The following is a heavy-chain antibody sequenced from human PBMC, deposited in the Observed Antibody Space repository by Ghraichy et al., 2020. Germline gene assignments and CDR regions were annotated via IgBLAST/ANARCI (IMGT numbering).Heavy chain of an antibody. J-gene: IGHJ5*02. CDR2: INPSGGST. Sequence: ASVKVPCKASGYTFTSYYMHWVRQAPGQGLEWMGIINPSGGSTSYAQKFQGRVTMTRDTSTSTVYMELSSLRSEDTAVYYCARESAQTYYDFWSGYGSPHNWFDPWGQGTLVTVSS. D-gene: IGHD3-3*01. CDR3: ARESAQTYYDFWSGYGSPHNWFDP. V-gene: IGHV1-46*01. CDR1: GYTFTSYY.